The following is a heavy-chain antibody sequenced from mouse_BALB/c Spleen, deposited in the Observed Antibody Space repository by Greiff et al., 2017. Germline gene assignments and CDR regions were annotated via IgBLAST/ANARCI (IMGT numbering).Heavy chain of an antibody. CDR1: GYTFTSYW. V-gene: IGHV1-5*01. D-gene: IGHD2-1*01. CDR3: TRYGNYAMDY. CDR2: IYPGNSDT. Sequence: DVQLQESGTVLARPGASVKMSCKASGYTFTSYWMHWVKQRPGQGLEWIGAIYPGNSDTSYNQKFKGKAKLTAVTSTSTAYMELSSLTNEDSAVYYCTRYGNYAMDYWGQGTSVTVSS. J-gene: IGHJ4*01.